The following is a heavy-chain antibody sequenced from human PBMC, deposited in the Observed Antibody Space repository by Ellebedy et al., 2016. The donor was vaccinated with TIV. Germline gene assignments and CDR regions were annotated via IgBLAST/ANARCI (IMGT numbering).Heavy chain of an antibody. CDR3: ATHYDILPGQYRGFDY. Sequence: GESLKISCAASGFTFGTCAMSWVRQAPGRGLEWVAAISDSGTFTYYADSVKGRFTISRDNSKNTLYLQINSLRAEDTALYYCATHYDILPGQYRGFDYWGQGTLVTVSS. D-gene: IGHD3-9*01. V-gene: IGHV3-23*01. J-gene: IGHJ4*02. CDR2: ISDSGTFT. CDR1: GFTFGTCA.